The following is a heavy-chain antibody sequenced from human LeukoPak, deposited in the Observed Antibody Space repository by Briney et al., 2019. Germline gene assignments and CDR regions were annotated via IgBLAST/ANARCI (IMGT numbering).Heavy chain of an antibody. V-gene: IGHV3-48*03. D-gene: IGHD3-16*01. J-gene: IGHJ4*02. Sequence: GGSLRLSCAASGFTFSSYEMNWVRQAPGKGLGWVSYISSSGSTIYYADSVKGRFTISRDNAKNSLYLQMNSLRAEDTAVYYCARGDAFSGDHWGQGTLVTVSS. CDR2: ISSSGSTI. CDR1: GFTFSSYE. CDR3: ARGDAFSGDH.